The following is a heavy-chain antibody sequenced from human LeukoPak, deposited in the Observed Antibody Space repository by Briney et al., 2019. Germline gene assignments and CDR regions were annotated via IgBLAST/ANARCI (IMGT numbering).Heavy chain of an antibody. J-gene: IGHJ6*03. CDR3: AKGGGLTMILVVKPRHYYMDV. Sequence: GGSLRLSCAASGFTFSSYAMTWVRQAPGKGLEWVSDISGSGSSTYYADSVKGRFTISRDNSKNTLYLQRNSLRVEDTAIYYCAKGGGLTMILVVKPRHYYMDVWGKGTTVTVSS. V-gene: IGHV3-23*01. D-gene: IGHD3-22*01. CDR1: GFTFSSYA. CDR2: ISGSGSST.